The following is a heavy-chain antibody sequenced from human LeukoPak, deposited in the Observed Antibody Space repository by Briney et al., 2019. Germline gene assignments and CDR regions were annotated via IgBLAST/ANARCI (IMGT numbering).Heavy chain of an antibody. D-gene: IGHD1-26*01. CDR2: MDKETNLYAT. CDR3: TRDSGTYNWFDP. V-gene: IGHV3-73*01. Sequence: GGSLRLSCVASGFTFSDSAIHWVRQSSGKGLEWIGHMDKETNLYATALAASVKGRFTVSRDDSKNTAYLHMNSLKTEDTALYYCTRDSGTYNWFDPWGQGSLVTVSS. CDR1: GFTFSDSA. J-gene: IGHJ5*02.